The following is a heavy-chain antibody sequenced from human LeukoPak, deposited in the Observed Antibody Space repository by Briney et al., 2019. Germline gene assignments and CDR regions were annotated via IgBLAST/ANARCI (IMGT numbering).Heavy chain of an antibody. CDR2: IYTSGST. V-gene: IGHV4-61*02. J-gene: IGHJ6*03. CDR3: AREGGYSYGYYSYYYYMDV. CDR1: GGSISSGSYY. Sequence: PSETLSLTCTVSGGSISSGSYYWSWIRQPAGKGLEWIGRIYTSGSTNYNPSLKSRVTISVDTSKNQFSLKLSSVTAADTAVYYCAREGGYSYGYYSYYYYMDVWGKGTTVTISS. D-gene: IGHD5-18*01.